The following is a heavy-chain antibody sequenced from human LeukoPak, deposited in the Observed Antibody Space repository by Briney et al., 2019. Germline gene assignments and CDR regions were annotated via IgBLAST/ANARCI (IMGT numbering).Heavy chain of an antibody. J-gene: IGHJ4*02. CDR1: GGSISSSSYY. V-gene: IGHV4-39*01. CDR2: IYYSGST. Sequence: SETLSLTCTVSGGSISSSSYYWGWIRQPPGKGLEWIGSIYYSGSTYYNPSLKSRVTISVDTSKNQFSLKLSSVTAADTAVYYCARHRNEYDYGDYQVIDYWGQGALVTVSS. CDR3: ARHRNEYDYGDYQVIDY. D-gene: IGHD4-17*01.